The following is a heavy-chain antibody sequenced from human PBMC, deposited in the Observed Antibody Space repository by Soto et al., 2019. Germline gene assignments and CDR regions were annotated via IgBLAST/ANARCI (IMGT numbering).Heavy chain of an antibody. D-gene: IGHD6-19*01. CDR2: VSGSGGST. CDR1: GFTFSSYA. Sequence: GGSLRLSCAASGFTFSSYAMSWVRQAPGKGLEWVSAVSGSGGSTYYADSVKGRFTISRDNSKNTLYLQMNSLRAEDTAVYYCANRHSSGWHHWGQGTLVTVSS. CDR3: ANRHSSGWHH. J-gene: IGHJ5*02. V-gene: IGHV3-23*01.